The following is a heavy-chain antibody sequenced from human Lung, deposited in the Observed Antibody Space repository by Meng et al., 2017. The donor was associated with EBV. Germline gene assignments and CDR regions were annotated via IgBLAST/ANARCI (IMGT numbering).Heavy chain of an antibody. CDR2: INSDGTTT. J-gene: IGHJ4*02. CDR1: GFTLSRSW. D-gene: IGHD3-9*01. CDR3: VRVDMG. V-gene: IGHV3-74*01. Sequence: EVQLVESDGGVLQPWGSRRLSSAASGFTLSRSWMQWVRQAPGKGRVWVSRINSDGTTTTYADSVKGRFTISRDNARNTLYLQMNSLTAEDTGVYYCVRVDMGWGQGTLVTVSS.